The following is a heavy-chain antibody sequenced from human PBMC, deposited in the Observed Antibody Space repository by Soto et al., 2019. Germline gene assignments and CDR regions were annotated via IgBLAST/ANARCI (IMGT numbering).Heavy chain of an antibody. CDR1: RYTFTSYY. CDR2: INPSGGST. J-gene: IGHJ5*02. Sequence: GASVKVSCKASRYTFTSYYMHWVRQAPGQGLEWMGIINPSGGSTSYAQKFQGRVTMTRDTSTSTVYMELSSLRSEDTAVYYCARDIVVVPAAPNWFDPWGQGTLVTVSS. CDR3: ARDIVVVPAAPNWFDP. D-gene: IGHD2-2*01. V-gene: IGHV1-46*03.